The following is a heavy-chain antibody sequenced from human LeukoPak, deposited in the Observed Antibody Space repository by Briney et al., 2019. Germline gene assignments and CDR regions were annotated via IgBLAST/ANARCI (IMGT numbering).Heavy chain of an antibody. D-gene: IGHD3-22*01. CDR2: ISYDGSNK. CDR1: GFTFSSYA. J-gene: IGHJ4*02. Sequence: GGSLRLSCAASGFTFSSYAMHWVRQAPGKGLEWVAVISYDGSNKYYADSVKGRFTISRDNSKNTLYLQMNSPRAEDTAVYYCARGPITYYYASSGYCPFAYWGQGTLVTVSS. CDR3: ARGPITYYYASSGYCPFAY. V-gene: IGHV3-30-3*01.